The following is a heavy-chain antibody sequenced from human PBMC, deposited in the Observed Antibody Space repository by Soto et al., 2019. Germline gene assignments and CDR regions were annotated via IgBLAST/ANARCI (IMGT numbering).Heavy chain of an antibody. Sequence: PSETLSLTCTVSGGSISNCYWSWIRQPPGKGLEWIGYIYYSGSTTYNPSLKSRVTISVDTSKNQFSLKLTSVTAADTAVYYCAIDRLTEQQLGGYYYYGMDVWGQGTTVTDSS. CDR3: AIDRLTEQQLGGYYYYGMDV. V-gene: IGHV4-59*01. J-gene: IGHJ6*02. CDR1: GGSISNCY. D-gene: IGHD6-13*01. CDR2: IYYSGST.